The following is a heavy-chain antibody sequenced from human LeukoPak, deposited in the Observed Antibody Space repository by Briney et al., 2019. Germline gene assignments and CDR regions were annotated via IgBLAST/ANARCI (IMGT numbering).Heavy chain of an antibody. V-gene: IGHV3-23*01. CDR2: ISGSGDST. D-gene: IGHD6-19*01. CDR3: GGAVAGFDAFDI. J-gene: IGHJ3*02. Sequence: GGSLRLSCVASGFTLRSYVMNWVRQTPGKGLEWVSSISGSGDSTFYADSVKGRFSTSRDNSKNTLYLQVYVLRTEDTAVYYCGGAVAGFDAFDIWGQGTMVTVSS. CDR1: GFTLRSYV.